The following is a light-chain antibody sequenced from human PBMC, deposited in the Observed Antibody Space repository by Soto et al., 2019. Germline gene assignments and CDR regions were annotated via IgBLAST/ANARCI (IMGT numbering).Light chain of an antibody. Sequence: QSALTQPASVSGSPGQSITISCTGTSSDVGGYNYVSWYQQHPGKAPKLMIYHVTNRPSGVSNRFSGSKSGNTASLTISGLQAEDEADYYCSSYTSSSRDVFGTGTKLTVL. J-gene: IGLJ1*01. V-gene: IGLV2-14*01. CDR3: SSYTSSSRDV. CDR2: HVT. CDR1: SSDVGGYNY.